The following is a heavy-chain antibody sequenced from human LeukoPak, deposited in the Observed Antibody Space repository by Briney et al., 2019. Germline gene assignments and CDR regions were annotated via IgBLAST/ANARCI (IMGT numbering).Heavy chain of an antibody. CDR1: GFTFSSYG. V-gene: IGHV3-33*01. CDR2: IWYDGSNK. CDR3: ARDRAYSSLGMDV. D-gene: IGHD6-13*01. Sequence: GGSLRLSCAASGFTFSSYGMHWVSQAPGKGLEWVAVIWYDGSNKYYADSVKGRFTISRDNSKNTLYLQMNSLRAEDTAVYYRARDRAYSSLGMDVWGKGTTVTVSS. J-gene: IGHJ6*04.